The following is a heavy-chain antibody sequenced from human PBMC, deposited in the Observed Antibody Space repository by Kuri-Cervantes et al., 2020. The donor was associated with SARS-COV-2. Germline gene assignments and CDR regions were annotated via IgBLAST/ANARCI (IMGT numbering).Heavy chain of an antibody. CDR3: ARRVVVPAAIGLDDAFDI. CDR2: IIPIFGTA. CDR1: GGTFSSYA. J-gene: IGHJ3*02. Sequence: SVQVSCKASGGTFSSYAISWVRQAPGQGLEWMGGIIPIFGTANYAQKFQGRVTITTDESTSTAYMELSSLRSEDTAVYYCARRVVVPAAIGLDDAFDIWGQGTMVTVSS. D-gene: IGHD2-2*02. V-gene: IGHV1-69*05.